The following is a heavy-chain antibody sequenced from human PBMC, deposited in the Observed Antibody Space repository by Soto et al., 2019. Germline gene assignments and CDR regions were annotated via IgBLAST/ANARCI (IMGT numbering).Heavy chain of an antibody. Sequence: GGSLRLSCAASGFAFSSHSMYWVRQAPGKGLEWVSYISSSGISIQYADSVKGRFTISRDNARNSLSLQMNSLRDDDTAVYYCAKGRVDTAYFDCWGQGSLVTVSS. D-gene: IGHD2-15*01. CDR2: ISSSGISI. CDR3: AKGRVDTAYFDC. CDR1: GFAFSSHS. J-gene: IGHJ4*02. V-gene: IGHV3-48*02.